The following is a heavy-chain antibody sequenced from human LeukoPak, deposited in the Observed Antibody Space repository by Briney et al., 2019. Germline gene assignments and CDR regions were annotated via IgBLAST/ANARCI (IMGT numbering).Heavy chain of an antibody. J-gene: IGHJ6*03. CDR1: GYTFTSYG. CDR3: ARDLGRYCSGGSCYYYYSMDV. V-gene: IGHV1-18*01. CDR2: ISTYNGNT. D-gene: IGHD2-15*01. Sequence: ASVKVSCKASGYTFTSYGISWVRQAPGQGLEWMGWISTYNGNTNYAQKLQGRVTMTTDTSTNTAYMELRSLRSDDTAVYYCARDLGRYCSGGSCYYYYSMDVWGKGTTVTISS.